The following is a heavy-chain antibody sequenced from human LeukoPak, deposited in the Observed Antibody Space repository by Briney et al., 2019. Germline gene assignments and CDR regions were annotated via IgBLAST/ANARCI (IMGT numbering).Heavy chain of an antibody. D-gene: IGHD2-8*01. CDR3: ARGRSPVLMVYATTRLPHHNAL. Sequence: ASVKVSCKASGYTFTGYYMHWVRQAPGQGLEWMGWINPNSGGTNYAQKFQGRVTMTRDTSISTAYMELSRLRSDDTAVYYCARGRSPVLMVYATTRLPHHNALWGQGTLVTVSS. J-gene: IGHJ4*02. V-gene: IGHV1-2*02. CDR1: GYTFTGYY. CDR2: INPNSGGT.